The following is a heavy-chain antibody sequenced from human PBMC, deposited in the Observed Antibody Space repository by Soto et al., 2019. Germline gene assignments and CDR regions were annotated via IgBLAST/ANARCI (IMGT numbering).Heavy chain of an antibody. Sequence: SETLSLTCSVSGGSISSSSYYWGWIRQPPGKGLEWIGSIYYSGSTYYNPSLKSRVTISVDTSKNQFSLKLSSVTAADTAVYYCARQEASGYFDYWGQGTLVTVSS. V-gene: IGHV4-39*01. CDR1: GGSISSSSYY. CDR3: ARQEASGYFDY. CDR2: IYYSGST. J-gene: IGHJ4*02.